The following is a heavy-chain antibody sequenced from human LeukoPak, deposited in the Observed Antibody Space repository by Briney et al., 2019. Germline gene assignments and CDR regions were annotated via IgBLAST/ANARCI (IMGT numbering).Heavy chain of an antibody. CDR3: ASWGAGGNS. CDR1: GFTLSTYW. D-gene: IGHD3-16*01. V-gene: IGHV3-7*01. Sequence: PGGSLRLSCEASGFTLSTYWMNWVRQVPGKGLDWVANINTDGSGKRYADSVKGRFTIARDNADNSLSLQMNSLRAEDTAVYYCASWGAGGNSWGQGTLVTVSS. J-gene: IGHJ4*02. CDR2: INTDGSGK.